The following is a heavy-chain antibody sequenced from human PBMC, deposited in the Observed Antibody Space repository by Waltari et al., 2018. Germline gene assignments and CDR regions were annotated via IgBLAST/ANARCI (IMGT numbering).Heavy chain of an antibody. CDR3: ARVKRGVVSAGTRVYYYYYMDV. CDR2: FFSSGNT. CDR1: GGSINSSY. J-gene: IGHJ6*03. D-gene: IGHD2-2*01. Sequence: QVQLQESGPGLVKPSETLSLPCTVSGGSINSSYWSWTRPPAGKGLEWIGRFFSSGNTNYNPSLKSRVTMSVDTSKNQFSLKLSSVTAADTAVYFCARVKRGVVSAGTRVYYYYYMDVWGKGTTVTISS. V-gene: IGHV4-4*07.